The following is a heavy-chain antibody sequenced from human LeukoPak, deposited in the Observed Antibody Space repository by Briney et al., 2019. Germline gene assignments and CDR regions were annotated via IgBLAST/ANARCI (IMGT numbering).Heavy chain of an antibody. D-gene: IGHD5-18*01. V-gene: IGHV3-30*18. J-gene: IGHJ4*02. CDR3: VKDQDSYGLDF. Sequence: GGSLRLSCAASGFTISSYGMHWVRQAPGKGLEWVAVTSYDGSHKNYADSVKGRFTISRDNSKNTLELQMSSLRAEDTAVYYCVKDQDSYGLDFWGQGTLVTVSS. CDR2: TSYDGSHK. CDR1: GFTISSYG.